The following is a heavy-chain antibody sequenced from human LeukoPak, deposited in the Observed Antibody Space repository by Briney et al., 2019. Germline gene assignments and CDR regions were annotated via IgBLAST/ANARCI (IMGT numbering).Heavy chain of an antibody. CDR3: AREYSSSWVYYYYYMDV. CDR2: INTNTGNP. J-gene: IGHJ6*03. Sequence: ASVKVSCKASGYTFTSYDINWVRQAPGQGLEWMGWINTNTGNPTYAQGFTGRFVFSLDTSVSTAYLQISSLKAEDTAVYYCAREYSSSWVYYYYYMDVWGKGTTVTVSS. V-gene: IGHV7-4-1*02. D-gene: IGHD6-13*01. CDR1: GYTFTSYD.